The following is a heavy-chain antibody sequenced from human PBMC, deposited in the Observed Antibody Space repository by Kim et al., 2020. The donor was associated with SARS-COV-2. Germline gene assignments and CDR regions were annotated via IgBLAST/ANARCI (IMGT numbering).Heavy chain of an antibody. D-gene: IGHD6-13*01. Sequence: GGSLRLSCAASGFTVSSNYMSWVRQAPGKGLEWVSVIYSGGSTYYADSVKGRFTISRDNSKNTLYLQMNSLRAEDTAVYYCARDSGLVLAAAGTWAFDYWGQGTLVTVSS. CDR3: ARDSGLVLAAAGTWAFDY. J-gene: IGHJ4*02. CDR1: GFTVSSNY. CDR2: IYSGGST. V-gene: IGHV3-66*02.